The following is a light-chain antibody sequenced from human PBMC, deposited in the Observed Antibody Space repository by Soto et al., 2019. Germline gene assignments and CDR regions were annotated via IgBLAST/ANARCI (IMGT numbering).Light chain of an antibody. CDR3: SSYTSSRTFV. J-gene: IGLJ1*01. V-gene: IGLV2-14*01. CDR1: SSDVGGYKY. Sequence: QSALTQPASVSGSPGQSNTISCTGTSSDVGGYKYVSWYQHHPGKAPKLMIYEVSDRPSGVSNRFSGSKSGNTASLTISGLQAEDEADYYCSSYTSSRTFVFGIGTKLTVL. CDR2: EVS.